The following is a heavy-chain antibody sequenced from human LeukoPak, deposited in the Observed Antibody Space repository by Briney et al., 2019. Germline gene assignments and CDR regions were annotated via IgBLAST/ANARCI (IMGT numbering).Heavy chain of an antibody. CDR3: AKARGVRGVRGYFDY. Sequence: LAGGSLRLSCAASGFTFSSYGMHWVRQAPGKGLEWVAFIRYDGSNKYYADSVKGRFTISRDNSKNTLYLQMNSLRAEDTAVYYCAKARGVRGVRGYFDYWGQGTLVTVSS. CDR1: GFTFSSYG. CDR2: IRYDGSNK. V-gene: IGHV3-30*02. J-gene: IGHJ4*02. D-gene: IGHD3-10*01.